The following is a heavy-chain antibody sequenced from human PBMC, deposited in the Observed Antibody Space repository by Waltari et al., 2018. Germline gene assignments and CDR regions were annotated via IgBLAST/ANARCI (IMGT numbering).Heavy chain of an antibody. CDR2: ISYDGSNK. Sequence: QVQLVESGGGVVQPGRSLRLSCAASGFTFSSYAMHWVRQAPGKGLEWVAVISYDGSNKYYADSVKGRFTISRDNSKNTLYLQMNSLRAEDTAVYYCARDLRVPFDYWGQGTLVTVSS. V-gene: IGHV3-30-3*01. D-gene: IGHD1-1*01. J-gene: IGHJ4*02. CDR3: ARDLRVPFDY. CDR1: GFTFSSYA.